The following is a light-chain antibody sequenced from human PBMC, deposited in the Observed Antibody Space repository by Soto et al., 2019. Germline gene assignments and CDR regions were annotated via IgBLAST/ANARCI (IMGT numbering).Light chain of an antibody. Sequence: DIQMTQSPSTLSGSVGGRVTITCRASQTISSWLAWYQQKPGKAPKLLIYKASTLKSGVPSRFSGSGSGTDFTLTISSLQPEDVATYYCQKYNSVWTFGQGTKVDIK. V-gene: IGKV1-5*03. CDR3: QKYNSVWT. CDR2: KAS. CDR1: QTISSW. J-gene: IGKJ1*01.